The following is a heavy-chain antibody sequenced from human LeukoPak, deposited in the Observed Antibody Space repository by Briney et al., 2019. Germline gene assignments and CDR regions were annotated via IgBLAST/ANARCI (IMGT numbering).Heavy chain of an antibody. CDR1: GFTFSDYY. CDR2: ISSNGSTI. Sequence: PGGSLRLSCAASGFTFSDYYMSWIRQAPGKGLEWVSYISSNGSTIYYADSVKGRFTISRDNARNSLYLQMNSLRAEDTAVYYCATSMAVARTWDAFGIWGQGTMVTVSS. V-gene: IGHV3-11*01. D-gene: IGHD6-19*01. CDR3: ATSMAVARTWDAFGI. J-gene: IGHJ3*02.